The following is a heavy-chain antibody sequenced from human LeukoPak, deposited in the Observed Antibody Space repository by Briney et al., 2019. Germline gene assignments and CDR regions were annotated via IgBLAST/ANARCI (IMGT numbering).Heavy chain of an antibody. CDR3: ARGDQWLIHY. CDR2: VSGDGGST. D-gene: IGHD6-19*01. V-gene: IGHV3-43*02. Sequence: GGSLSLPCAPSGFTFHGHAMHWVRPVAAKGLDWVSLVSGDGGSTYYADSVKGRFTISRDNSKNSLHLQMNSLTTEDTALYYCARGDQWLIHYWGQGTLVTVSS. J-gene: IGHJ4*02. CDR1: GFTFHGHA.